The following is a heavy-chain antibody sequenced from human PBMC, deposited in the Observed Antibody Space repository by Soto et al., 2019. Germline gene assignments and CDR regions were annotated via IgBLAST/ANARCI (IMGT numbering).Heavy chain of an antibody. CDR3: ARDFDALAFDY. V-gene: IGHV4-61*01. J-gene: IGHJ4*02. CDR2: IYYSGST. CDR1: GGSVSSGSYY. Sequence: PSETLSLTCTVSGGSVSSGSYYWSWIRQPPGKGLEWIGYIYYSGSTNYNPSLKSRVTISVDTSKNQFSLKLSSVTAADTAVYYCARDFDALAFDYWGQGTLVTAPQ.